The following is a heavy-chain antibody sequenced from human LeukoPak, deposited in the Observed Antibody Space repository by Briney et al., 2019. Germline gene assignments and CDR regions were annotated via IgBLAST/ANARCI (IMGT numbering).Heavy chain of an antibody. CDR3: ARDLRGYSGYDYPGYYFDY. J-gene: IGHJ4*02. Sequence: GGSLRLSCAASGFTFSSYSMNWVRQAPGKGLEWVSSISSSSSYIYYADSVKGRFTISRDNAKNSLYLQMNSLGAEDTAVYYCARDLRGYSGYDYPGYYFDYWGQGTLVTVSS. V-gene: IGHV3-21*01. D-gene: IGHD5-12*01. CDR1: GFTFSSYS. CDR2: ISSSSSYI.